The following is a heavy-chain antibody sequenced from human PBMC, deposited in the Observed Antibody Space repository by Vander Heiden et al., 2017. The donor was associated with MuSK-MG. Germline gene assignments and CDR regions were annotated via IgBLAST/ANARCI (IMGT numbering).Heavy chain of an antibody. CDR2: IKEEGSDK. J-gene: IGHJ4*02. V-gene: IGHV3-7*01. CDR1: GFAFSSYG. D-gene: IGHD3-10*01. Sequence: QLVGSGGGLVPRGGSLRIFCAASGFAFSSYGVTWVRQASGKGLEGVDNIKEEGSDKYYVDSVKGRFTMSRDNAKNSLYLQMDSLSAEDAAVYYGARDRGWFVFDYWGQGTPVTVSP. CDR3: ARDRGWFVFDY.